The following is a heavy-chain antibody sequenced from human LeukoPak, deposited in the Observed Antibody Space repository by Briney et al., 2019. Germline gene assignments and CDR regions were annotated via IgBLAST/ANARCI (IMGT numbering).Heavy chain of an antibody. CDR2: IKNAGDDP. J-gene: IGHJ6*03. D-gene: IGHD3-10*01. CDR3: ARGGYGHNMDV. CDR1: GFTFSNYY. Sequence: GGSLRLSCVGSGFTFSNYYMYWVRHAPGKGPVWVSRIKNAGDDPIYADSVKGRFTISRDNAKNTVYLQMNSLRAEDTAVYYCARGGYGHNMDVWGEGTTVTVSS. V-gene: IGHV3-74*01.